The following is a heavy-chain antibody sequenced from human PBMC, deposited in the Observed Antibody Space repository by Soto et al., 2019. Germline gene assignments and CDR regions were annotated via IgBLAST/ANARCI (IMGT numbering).Heavy chain of an antibody. Sequence: GESLKISCKGSGYSFTSYWIGWVRQMPGKGLEWMGIIYPGDSDTRYSPSFQGQVTISADKSISTAYLQWSSLKASDTAMYYCARLVHYDFWSGYYRWFDSWGQGTLVTVSS. CDR3: ARLVHYDFWSGYYRWFDS. CDR2: IYPGDSDT. CDR1: GYSFTSYW. J-gene: IGHJ5*01. D-gene: IGHD3-3*01. V-gene: IGHV5-51*01.